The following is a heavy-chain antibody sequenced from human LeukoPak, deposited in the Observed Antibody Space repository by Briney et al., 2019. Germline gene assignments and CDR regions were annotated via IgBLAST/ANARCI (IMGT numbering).Heavy chain of an antibody. Sequence: SVKVSCKASGYTFTSYYMHWVRQAPGQGLEWMGGIIPIFGTANYAQKFQDRVTITADKSTSTAYMELSSLRSEDTAVYYCARVVGLTGYSSTWYSGYYYYMDVWGKGTTVTVSS. J-gene: IGHJ6*03. CDR2: IIPIFGTA. D-gene: IGHD6-13*01. CDR3: ARVVGLTGYSSTWYSGYYYYMDV. V-gene: IGHV1-69*06. CDR1: GYTFTSYY.